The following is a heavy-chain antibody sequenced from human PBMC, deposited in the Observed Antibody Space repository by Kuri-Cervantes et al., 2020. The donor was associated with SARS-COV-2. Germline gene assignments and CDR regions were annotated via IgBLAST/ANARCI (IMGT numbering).Heavy chain of an antibody. J-gene: IGHJ3*02. CDR3: TTQGGQQLGRDAFDI. D-gene: IGHD6-13*01. CDR2: IKSKTDGGTT. V-gene: IGHV3-15*01. CDR1: GFIFSPFSSSS. Sequence: GGSLRLSCAVSGFIFSPFSSSSMHWVRQAPGKGLEWVARIKSKTDGGTTDYAAPVKGRFTISRDDSKNTLYLQMNSPKTEDTAVYYCTTQGGQQLGRDAFDIWGQGTMVTVSS.